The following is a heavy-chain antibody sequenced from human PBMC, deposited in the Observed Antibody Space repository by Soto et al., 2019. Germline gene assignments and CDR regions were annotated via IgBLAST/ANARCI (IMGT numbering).Heavy chain of an antibody. CDR2: ISYDGSKE. CDR1: GFTFSRSG. J-gene: IGHJ4*02. Sequence: PGGSLRLSCAAPGFTFSRSGMHRGRQAPGKGLEWVAVISYDGSKEYYADSVKGRFTISRDNSKNTLYLQMNSLRAEDTAVYFCAKEKTHCSGGSCYGYFDYWGQGT. V-gene: IGHV3-30*18. D-gene: IGHD2-15*01. CDR3: AKEKTHCSGGSCYGYFDY.